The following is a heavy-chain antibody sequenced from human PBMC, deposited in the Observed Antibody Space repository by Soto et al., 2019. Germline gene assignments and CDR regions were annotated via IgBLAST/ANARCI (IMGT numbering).Heavy chain of an antibody. V-gene: IGHV5-10-1*01. Sequence: GESLKISCKGSGYSFAGYWITWVRQKPGKGLEWMGRIDPSDSQTYYSPSFRGHVTISATPSIPTVFLQWSSLRASDTAMYYCPRQIKAPDKGPNFQYYFDSWGQGTPVTFAS. D-gene: IGHD2-8*01. J-gene: IGHJ4*02. CDR1: GYSFAGYW. CDR2: IDPSDSQT. CDR3: PRQIKAPDKGPNFQYYFDS.